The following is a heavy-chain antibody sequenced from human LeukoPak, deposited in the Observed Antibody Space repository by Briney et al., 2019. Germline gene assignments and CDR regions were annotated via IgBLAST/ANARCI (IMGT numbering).Heavy chain of an antibody. CDR1: GFTFSSYS. CDR2: ISSSSSTI. Sequence: GGSGRLSCAASGFTFSSYSMNWIRQAPGKGLEWVSYISSSSSTIYYADSVKGRFTISRDNAKNSLYLQMNSLRAEDTAVYYCARDYSLPYWGQGTLVTVSS. J-gene: IGHJ4*02. V-gene: IGHV3-48*01. CDR3: ARDYSLPY. D-gene: IGHD1-26*01.